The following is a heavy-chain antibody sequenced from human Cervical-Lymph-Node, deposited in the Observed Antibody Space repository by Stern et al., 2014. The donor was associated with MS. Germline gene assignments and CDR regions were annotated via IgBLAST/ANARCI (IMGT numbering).Heavy chain of an antibody. J-gene: IGHJ4*02. D-gene: IGHD6-13*01. CDR3: ARDVAAAGTLGFDY. Sequence: VQLVESGGGVVQPGRSLRLSCAASGFTFSSYGMHWVRQAPGKGLERVAVIWYDGSNKYYADSVKGRFTISRDNSKNTLYLQMNSLRAEDTAVYYCARDVAAAGTLGFDYWGQGTLVTVSS. CDR2: IWYDGSNK. CDR1: GFTFSSYG. V-gene: IGHV3-33*01.